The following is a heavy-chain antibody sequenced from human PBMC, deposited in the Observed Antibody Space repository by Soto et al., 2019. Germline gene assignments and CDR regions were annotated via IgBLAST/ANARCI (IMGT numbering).Heavy chain of an antibody. Sequence: KPSETLSLTCTVSGGSISSYYWSWIRQPAGKGLEWIGRIYTSGSTNYNPSLKSRVTMSVDTSKNQFSLKLSSVTAADTAVYYCARDEYYYDSSGSRTWYFDLWGRGTLVTVSS. D-gene: IGHD3-22*01. CDR2: IYTSGST. J-gene: IGHJ2*01. V-gene: IGHV4-4*07. CDR1: GGSISSYY. CDR3: ARDEYYYDSSGSRTWYFDL.